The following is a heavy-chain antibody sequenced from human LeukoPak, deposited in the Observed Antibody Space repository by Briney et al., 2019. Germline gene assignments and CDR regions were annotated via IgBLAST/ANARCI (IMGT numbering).Heavy chain of an antibody. V-gene: IGHV3-48*03. CDR1: GFTFSSYE. D-gene: IGHD3-9*01. CDR2: ISSSGSTI. CDR3: AREAYYDILTGYNNVLYRAGYFDY. J-gene: IGHJ4*02. Sequence: GGSLRLSCAASGFTFSSYEMNWVRQAPGKGLEWVSYISSSGSTIYYADSVKGRFTISRDNAKNSLYLQMNSLRAEDTAVYYCAREAYYDILTGYNNVLYRAGYFDYWGQGTLVTVSS.